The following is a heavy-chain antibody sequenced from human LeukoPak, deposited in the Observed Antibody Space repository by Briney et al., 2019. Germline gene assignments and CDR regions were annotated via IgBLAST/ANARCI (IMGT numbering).Heavy chain of an antibody. CDR1: GYTFSTYG. J-gene: IGHJ4*02. CDR3: ARDNGYKGVDY. V-gene: IGHV1-18*01. CDR2: ISASNGNT. D-gene: IGHD1-14*01. Sequence: ASVTVSCKASGYTFSTYGISWLRQAPGQGLEWMGWISASNGNTNYAQKFQGRVTMTTDTSTSTLYMEVRSLRSDDTAVYYCARDNGYKGVDYWGQGTLVTVSS.